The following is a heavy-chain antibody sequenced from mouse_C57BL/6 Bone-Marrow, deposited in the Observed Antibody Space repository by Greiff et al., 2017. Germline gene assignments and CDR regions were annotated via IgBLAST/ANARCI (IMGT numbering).Heavy chain of an antibody. D-gene: IGHD1-1*01. CDR3: VREDTTVHMYY. V-gene: IGHV10-1*01. CDR2: IRSKSNNYAT. J-gene: IGHJ4*01. Sequence: EVQVVESGGGLVQPKGSLKLSCAASGFSFNTYAMNWVHQAPGKGLEWVARIRSKSNNYATYYADSVKDRFTISRDDSESMLYLQMNNLKTEDTAMYYCVREDTTVHMYYWGQRTSATV. CDR1: GFSFNTYA.